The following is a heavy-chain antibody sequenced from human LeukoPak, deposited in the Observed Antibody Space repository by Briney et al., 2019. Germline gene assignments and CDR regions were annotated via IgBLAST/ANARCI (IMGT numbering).Heavy chain of an antibody. Sequence: PGGSLRLSCAASGFNFSAYGLHWVRQAPGKGLEWVAVISSDGSHKYYVDSVKGRFSISRDNSKYTVFLQMHSLREDDTAVYYCAKDCDWDWYFDFWGRGTLVTVSS. CDR2: ISSDGSHK. D-gene: IGHD2-21*02. V-gene: IGHV3-30*18. CDR3: AKDCDWDWYFDF. J-gene: IGHJ2*01. CDR1: GFNFSAYG.